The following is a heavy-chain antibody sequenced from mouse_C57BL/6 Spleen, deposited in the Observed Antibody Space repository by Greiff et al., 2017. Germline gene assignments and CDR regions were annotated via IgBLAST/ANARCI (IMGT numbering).Heavy chain of an antibody. CDR3: ARRGAQATAWFAY. V-gene: IGHV1-39*01. CDR1: GYSFTDYN. D-gene: IGHD3-2*02. Sequence: VQLQQSGPELVKPGASVTISCKASGYSFTDYNMNWVKQSNGQSLEWIGVINPKYGATSYNQKFKGKATLTVDQSSSTAYMQLNSLTSEDSAVYYCARRGAQATAWFAYWGQGTLVTVSA. CDR2: INPKYGAT. J-gene: IGHJ3*01.